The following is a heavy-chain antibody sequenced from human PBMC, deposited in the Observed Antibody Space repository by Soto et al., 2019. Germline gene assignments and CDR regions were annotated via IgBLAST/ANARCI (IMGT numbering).Heavy chain of an antibody. CDR1: GFTFSSYS. CDR2: ISSSSSYI. J-gene: IGHJ4*02. D-gene: IGHD1-26*01. CDR3: ARDSSGSYPTGPFDY. Sequence: EVQLVESGGGLVKPGGSLRLSCAASGFTFSSYSMNWVRQAPGKGLEWVSSISSSSSYIYYADSVKGRFTISRDNAKNSLYLQMNSLRAEDTAVYYCARDSSGSYPTGPFDYWGQGTLVTVSS. V-gene: IGHV3-21*01.